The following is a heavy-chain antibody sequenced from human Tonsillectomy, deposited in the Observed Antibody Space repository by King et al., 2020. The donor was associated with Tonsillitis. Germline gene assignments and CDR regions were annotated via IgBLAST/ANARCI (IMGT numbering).Heavy chain of an antibody. J-gene: IGHJ4*02. D-gene: IGHD2-21*02. V-gene: IGHV3-30*09. CDR2: ISYDGSNK. CDR3: ARSSVVVTATMGY. CDR1: GFTFSTYA. Sequence: VQLVESGGGVVQPGRSLRLSCAASGFTFSTYAMHWVRQAPGKGLEWVAVISYDGSNKYYADSVKGRFAISRDNSKNKLYLQMNSLRAEDTAVYYCARSSVVVTATMGYWGQGPLVTVSS.